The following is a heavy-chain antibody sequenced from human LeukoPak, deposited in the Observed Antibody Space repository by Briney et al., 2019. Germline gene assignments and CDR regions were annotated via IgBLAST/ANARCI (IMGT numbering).Heavy chain of an antibody. Sequence: GGSLRLSCAASGFTLSNNTMTWVRQAPGKGLEWVSSISSSGSYIYYADSVKGRFTISRDSAKNSLYLQMNSLRDEDTAVYYCARGEYRSAWALDYWGQGTLVTVSS. CDR1: GFTLSNNT. CDR2: ISSSGSYI. V-gene: IGHV3-21*01. J-gene: IGHJ4*02. CDR3: ARGEYRSAWALDY. D-gene: IGHD6-19*01.